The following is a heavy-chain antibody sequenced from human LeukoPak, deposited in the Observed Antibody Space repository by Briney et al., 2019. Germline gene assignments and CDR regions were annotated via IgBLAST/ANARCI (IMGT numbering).Heavy chain of an antibody. J-gene: IGHJ4*02. D-gene: IGHD5-18*01. CDR2: IYPGDSDT. CDR3: ARGDERTRIQPYFDS. V-gene: IGHV5-51*01. Sequence: GESLKISCKGSGYSFTNYWIGWVRQMPGKGLEWMGNIYPGDSDTPYSPSFQGQVTITADKSISTAYLQWSSLKASDTAMYYCARGDERTRIQPYFDSWGQGTRVTVSS. CDR1: GYSFTNYW.